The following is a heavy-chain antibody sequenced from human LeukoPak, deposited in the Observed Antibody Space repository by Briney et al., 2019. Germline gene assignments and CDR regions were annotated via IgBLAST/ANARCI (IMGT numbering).Heavy chain of an antibody. D-gene: IGHD4-17*01. Sequence: SVKVSCKASGGTFSSYAISWVRQAPGQGLEWMGGIIPIFGTANYAQKFQGRVTITADKSTSTAYMELSSLRSEDTAVYYCASGRGLFGNYNWFDPWGQGTLVTVSS. CDR2: IIPIFGTA. CDR3: ASGRGLFGNYNWFDP. CDR1: GGTFSSYA. J-gene: IGHJ5*02. V-gene: IGHV1-69*06.